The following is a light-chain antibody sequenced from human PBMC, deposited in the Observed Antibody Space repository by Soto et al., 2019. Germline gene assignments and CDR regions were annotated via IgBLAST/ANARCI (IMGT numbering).Light chain of an antibody. CDR3: SSDTSRLV. Sequence: QSALTQPASVSGSPGQSITISCTGTSSDVGGYNYVSWYQQHPGKAPKLMIYDVSNRPSGVSNRFSGSKSGNTASLTISGLQAEDEADYYCSSDTSRLVFGGGTKLTVL. V-gene: IGLV2-14*01. J-gene: IGLJ2*01. CDR2: DVS. CDR1: SSDVGGYNY.